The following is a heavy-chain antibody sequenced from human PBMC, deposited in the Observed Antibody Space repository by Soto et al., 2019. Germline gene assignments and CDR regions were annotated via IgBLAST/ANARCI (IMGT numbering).Heavy chain of an antibody. D-gene: IGHD6-19*01. V-gene: IGHV3-30-3*01. CDR1: GFTFSSYA. CDR3: ARLGIAVAGVDY. J-gene: IGHJ4*02. CDR2: ISYDGSNK. Sequence: GGSLRLSCAASGFTFSSYAIHWVRQAPGKGLEWVAVISYDGSNKYYADSVKGRFTISRDNSKNTLYLQMNSLRAEDTAVYYCARLGIAVAGVDYWGQGTLVTVSS.